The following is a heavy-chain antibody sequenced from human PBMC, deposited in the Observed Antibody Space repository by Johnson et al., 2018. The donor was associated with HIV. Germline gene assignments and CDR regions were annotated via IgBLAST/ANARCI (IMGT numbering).Heavy chain of an antibody. V-gene: IGHV3-30-3*01. Sequence: QVQLVESGGGVVQPGRSLRLSCAASGFTFSSYAMHWVRQAPGKGLEWVAVISYDGSNKYYADSVKGRFTISRDNSKNTLYLQMNSLRAEDTAVYYCAREGTLGAFDIWGQGTMVTVYS. J-gene: IGHJ3*02. CDR2: ISYDGSNK. CDR3: AREGTLGAFDI. CDR1: GFTFSSYA. D-gene: IGHD1-1*01.